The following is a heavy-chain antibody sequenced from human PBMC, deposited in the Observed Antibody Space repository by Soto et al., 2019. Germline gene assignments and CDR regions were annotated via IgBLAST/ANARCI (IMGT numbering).Heavy chain of an antibody. J-gene: IGHJ4*02. CDR2: ISSNGGST. CDR3: ARTPPEAAAGTGYFDY. Sequence: GGSLRLSCAASGFTFISYAMHWVRQAPGKGLEYVSAISSNGGSTYYANSVKGRFTISRDNSKNTLYLQMGSLRAEDMAVYYCARTPPEAAAGTGYFDYWGQGTLVTVSS. V-gene: IGHV3-64*01. D-gene: IGHD6-13*01. CDR1: GFTFISYA.